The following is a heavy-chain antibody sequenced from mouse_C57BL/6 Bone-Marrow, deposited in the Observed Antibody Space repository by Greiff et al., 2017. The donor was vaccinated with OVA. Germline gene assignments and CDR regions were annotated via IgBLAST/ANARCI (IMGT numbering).Heavy chain of an antibody. Sequence: DVKLVESGGDLVKPGGSLKLSCAASGFTFSSYGMSWVRQTPDKRLEWVATISSGGSYTYYPDSVKGRFTISRDNAKNTLYLQMSSLKSEDTAMYYCASPNWAFDYWGQGTTLTVSS. V-gene: IGHV5-6*02. D-gene: IGHD4-1*01. J-gene: IGHJ2*01. CDR1: GFTFSSYG. CDR2: ISSGGSYT. CDR3: ASPNWAFDY.